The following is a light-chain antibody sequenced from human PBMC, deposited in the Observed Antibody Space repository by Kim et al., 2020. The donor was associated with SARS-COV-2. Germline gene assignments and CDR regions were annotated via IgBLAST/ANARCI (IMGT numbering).Light chain of an antibody. V-gene: IGLV3-1*01. CDR2: QDD. J-gene: IGLJ2*01. CDR1: KLGDKY. Sequence: VSPGQTARITCSGDKLGDKYPCWYQQKPGQSPGLVIYQDDKRPSGIPERFSGSNSGNTATLTISGTQAMDEADYYCQAWDGNIVVFGGGTQLTVL. CDR3: QAWDGNIVV.